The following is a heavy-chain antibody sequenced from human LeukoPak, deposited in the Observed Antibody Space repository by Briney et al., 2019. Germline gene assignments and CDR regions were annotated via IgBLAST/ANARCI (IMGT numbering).Heavy chain of an antibody. J-gene: IGHJ4*02. CDR2: IYSGGST. D-gene: IGHD3-10*01. Sequence: GGSLRLSCAASGCTFSSNYRSWVRQPPGKGLEWVAVIYSGGSTYYADSVKGRFTISRDKSKNPLYLQMHSLRAEDTGVYYCGRAYWFGELLSGSPGFDYWGQGTLVTVSS. V-gene: IGHV3-66*01. CDR1: GCTFSSNY. CDR3: GRAYWFGELLSGSPGFDY.